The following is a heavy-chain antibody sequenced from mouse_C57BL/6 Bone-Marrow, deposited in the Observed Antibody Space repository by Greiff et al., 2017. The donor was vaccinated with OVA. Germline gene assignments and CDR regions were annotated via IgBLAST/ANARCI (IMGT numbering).Heavy chain of an antibody. J-gene: IGHJ3*01. CDR3: ARSRGDYDYDVFAY. Sequence: QVQLQQSGAELVRPGTSVKVSCKASGYAFTNYLIEWVKQRPGQGLEWIGVIYPGSGGTNYNEKFKGKATLTADKSSSTAYMQLSSLTSEDSAVYFCARSRGDYDYDVFAYWGQGTLVTVSA. D-gene: IGHD2-4*01. CDR2: IYPGSGGT. CDR1: GYAFTNYL. V-gene: IGHV1-54*01.